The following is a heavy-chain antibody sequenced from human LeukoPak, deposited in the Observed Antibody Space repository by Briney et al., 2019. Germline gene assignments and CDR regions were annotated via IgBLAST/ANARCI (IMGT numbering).Heavy chain of an antibody. V-gene: IGHV4-38-2*02. J-gene: IGHJ5*02. CDR3: ARIGYCSGGSCYLGWFDP. CDR1: GYSISSGYY. D-gene: IGHD2-15*01. CDR2: IYHSGST. Sequence: SETLSLTCTVSGYSISSGYYWGWIRQPPGKGLEWIGSIYHSGSTYYNPSLKSRVTISVDTSKNQFSLKLSSVTAADTAVYYCARIGYCSGGSCYLGWFDPWGQGTLVTVSS.